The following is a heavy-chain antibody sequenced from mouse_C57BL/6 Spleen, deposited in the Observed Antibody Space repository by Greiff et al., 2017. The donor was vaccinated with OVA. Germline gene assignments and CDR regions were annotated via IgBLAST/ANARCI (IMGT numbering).Heavy chain of an antibody. CDR2: ISSGGDYI. CDR3: TRVYGSSYDYAMDY. CDR1: GFTFSSYA. D-gene: IGHD1-1*01. V-gene: IGHV5-9-1*02. Sequence: EVQLVESGEGLVKPGGSLKLSCAASGFTFSSYAMSWVRQTPEQRLEWVAYISSGGDYIYYADTVKGRFTISRDNARNTLYLQMSSLKSEDTAMYYCTRVYGSSYDYAMDYWGQGTSVTVSS. J-gene: IGHJ4*01.